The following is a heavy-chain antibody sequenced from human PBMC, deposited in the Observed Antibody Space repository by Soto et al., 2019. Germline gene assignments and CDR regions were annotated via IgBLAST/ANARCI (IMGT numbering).Heavy chain of an antibody. D-gene: IGHD3-10*01. Sequence: SETLSLTCAVYGGSFSGYYWSWVRQPPGKGLEWIGEINHSGSTNYNPSLKSRVTISVDTSKNQFSLKLSSVTAADTAVYYCARLLWFGELLYDYWGQGTLVTVSS. CDR1: GGSFSGYY. CDR2: INHSGST. V-gene: IGHV4-34*01. CDR3: ARLLWFGELLYDY. J-gene: IGHJ4*02.